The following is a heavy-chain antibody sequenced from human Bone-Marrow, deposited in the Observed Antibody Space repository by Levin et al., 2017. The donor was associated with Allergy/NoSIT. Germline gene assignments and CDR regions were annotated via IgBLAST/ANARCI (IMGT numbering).Heavy chain of an antibody. CDR2: VYHTGIA. Sequence: SETLSLTCIVSGGSITSGIYYWGWVRQPPGKGLEWIGNVYHTGIAYYNPSLKSRVTISVDMSKTQFSLTLNSVTAADTAMYYCGRHGHTHFVEHAFDIWGQGTMVTVSP. CDR1: GGSITSGIYY. D-gene: IGHD2-21*01. J-gene: IGHJ3*02. V-gene: IGHV4-39*01. CDR3: GRHGHTHFVEHAFDI.